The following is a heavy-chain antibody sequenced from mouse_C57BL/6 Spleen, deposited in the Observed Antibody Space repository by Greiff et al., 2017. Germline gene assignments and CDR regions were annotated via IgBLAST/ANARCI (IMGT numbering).Heavy chain of an antibody. D-gene: IGHD4-1*01. CDR3: ARELGRFY. CDR1: GYTFTSYW. Sequence: QVQLQQPGAELVKPGASVKLSCKASGYTFTSYWMQWVKQRPGQGLEWIGEIDPSDSYTNYNQKFKGKATLTVDTSSSTAYMQLSSLTSEDSAVYYCARELGRFYWGQGTLVTVAA. V-gene: IGHV1-50*01. J-gene: IGHJ3*01. CDR2: IDPSDSYT.